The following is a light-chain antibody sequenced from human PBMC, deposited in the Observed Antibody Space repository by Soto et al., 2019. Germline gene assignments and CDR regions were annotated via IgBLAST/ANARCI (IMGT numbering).Light chain of an antibody. CDR3: QYYGSSST. CDR2: GAS. J-gene: IGKJ1*01. Sequence: EIVLTQSPGTLSLSPGERATLYCRASQSVSNNYLAWYQQKPGQAPRLLIYGASSRATGIPDRFSGSGSGTDFTLTVSRLEPEDFAVYYCQYYGSSSTFGQGTKVDNK. V-gene: IGKV3-20*01. CDR1: QSVSNNY.